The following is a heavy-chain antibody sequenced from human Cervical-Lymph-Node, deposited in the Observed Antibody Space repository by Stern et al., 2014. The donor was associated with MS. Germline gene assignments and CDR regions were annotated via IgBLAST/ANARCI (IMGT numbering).Heavy chain of an antibody. CDR2: IDPIFGTT. D-gene: IGHD3-9*01. J-gene: IGHJ4*02. V-gene: IGHV1-69*06. CDR1: GGTFINYA. Sequence: MQLVESGAEVKKPGSSVKVSCKASGGTFINYAITWLRQAPGQGLEWMGDIDPIFGTTNHAQKFRGRVTITADRSTSTAYMEVSSLRSEDTAVYYCAGPRYNFWGQGTLVVVSS. CDR3: AGPRYNF.